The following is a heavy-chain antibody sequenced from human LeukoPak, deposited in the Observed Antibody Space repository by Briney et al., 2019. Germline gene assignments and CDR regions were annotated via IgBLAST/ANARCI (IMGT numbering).Heavy chain of an antibody. CDR2: IIPIFGTA. CDR1: GGTFSSYA. D-gene: IGHD6-6*01. CDR3: AGAREFSSSSGRAYYFDF. J-gene: IGHJ4*02. Sequence: GASVKVSCKASGGTFSSYAISWVRQAPGQGLEWMGGIIPIFGTANYAQKFQGRVTITADESTSTAYMELSSLRSEDTAVYYCAGAREFSSSSGRAYYFDFWGQGTLVTVSS. V-gene: IGHV1-69*13.